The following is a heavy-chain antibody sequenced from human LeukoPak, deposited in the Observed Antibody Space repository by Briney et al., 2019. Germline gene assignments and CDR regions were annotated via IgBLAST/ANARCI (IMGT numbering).Heavy chain of an antibody. CDR2: IYSSGST. Sequence: PSETLSLTCTVSGGSISGDYWSWIRQPAGKGLEWIGRIYSSGSTNYNPSLKSRVTMSVDTSKNQFSLKLSSVTAADTAVYYCARDQVDTAMVRDPFDYWGQGTLVTVSS. CDR1: GGSISGDY. V-gene: IGHV4-4*07. D-gene: IGHD5-18*01. CDR3: ARDQVDTAMVRDPFDY. J-gene: IGHJ4*02.